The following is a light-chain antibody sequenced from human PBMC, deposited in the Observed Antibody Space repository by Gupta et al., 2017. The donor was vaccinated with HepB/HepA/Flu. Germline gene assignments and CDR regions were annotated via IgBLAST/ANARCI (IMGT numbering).Light chain of an antibody. CDR1: QSISSW. CDR2: KAS. CDR3: QQYGT. V-gene: IGKV1-5*03. Sequence: DIQMTQSPSTLSASVGDTVTIICRASQSISSWLAWYQQKPGKAPKLLIYKASTLESGVPSRFSGGGSGTEFTLTISSLQPDDFATYYCQQYGTFGQGTKVEI. J-gene: IGKJ1*01.